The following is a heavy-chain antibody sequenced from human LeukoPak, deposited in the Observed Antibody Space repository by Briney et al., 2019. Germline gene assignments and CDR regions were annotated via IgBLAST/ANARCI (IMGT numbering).Heavy chain of an antibody. CDR1: GASISGSGYY. D-gene: IGHD1-26*01. V-gene: IGHV4-39*01. CDR3: AKSGGYGLIEY. J-gene: IGHJ4*02. Sequence: KTSETLSLTCTVSGASISGSGYYWGWIRQPPGKGLEWIGSIYSSGSTYYNASLQSRVTISIETSKNQSSLRLNSVTAADTAMYYCAKSGGYGLIEYWGQGTLVTVSS. CDR2: IYSSGST.